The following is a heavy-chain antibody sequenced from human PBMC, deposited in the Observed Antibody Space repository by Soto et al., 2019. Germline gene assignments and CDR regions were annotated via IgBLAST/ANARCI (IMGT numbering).Heavy chain of an antibody. CDR3: IKDTSWEPRVLDF. CDR1: GFTFDDYA. V-gene: IGHV3-9*01. J-gene: IGHJ3*01. CDR2: ISWNGKEI. Sequence: VQLVESGGGLEQPGRSLRLSCAGSGFTFDDYALHWVRQVPRKGLEWVSGISWNGKEIDYADSVKGRFIVSKDNAKNSHYLQLSSLRVEDSAFYFCIKDTSWEPRVLDFWGQGTRVTVSS. D-gene: IGHD1-26*01.